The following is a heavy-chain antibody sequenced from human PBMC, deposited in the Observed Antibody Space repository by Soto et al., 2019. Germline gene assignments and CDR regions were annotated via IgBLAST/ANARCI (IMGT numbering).Heavy chain of an antibody. CDR1: GYTFSSYE. J-gene: IGHJ6*02. CDR2: ISSSGSTI. V-gene: IGHV3-48*03. D-gene: IGHD1-1*01. Sequence: LRLSCAASGYTFSSYEMYWVRQDPGKGLEWLSYISSSGSTIHYSDSVKGRFTISRANAQKSLYLQMDSLRAEDTAIYYCASRVVIRYWNEGMDVWGQGATVTVCS. CDR3: ASRVVIRYWNEGMDV.